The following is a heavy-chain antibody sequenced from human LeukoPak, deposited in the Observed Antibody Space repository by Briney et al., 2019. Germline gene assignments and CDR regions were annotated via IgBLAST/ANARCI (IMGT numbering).Heavy chain of an antibody. J-gene: IGHJ4*02. CDR3: ARGGIRGILLPVDY. V-gene: IGHV3-30*04. CDR2: ISYDGSNK. D-gene: IGHD3-10*01. CDR1: GFTFSGYA. Sequence: GGSLRLSCAASGFTFSGYAMHWVRQAPGKGLEWVAVISYDGSNKYYADSVKGRFTISRDNSKNTLYLQMNSLRAEDTAVYFCARGGIRGILLPVDYWGQGTLVTVSS.